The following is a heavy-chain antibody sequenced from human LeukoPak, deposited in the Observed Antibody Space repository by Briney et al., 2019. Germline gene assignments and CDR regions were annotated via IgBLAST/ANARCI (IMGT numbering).Heavy chain of an antibody. Sequence: GGSLRFSCAASGFTFSSHWINWVRQAPGKGLEWLSYITGSGTTIYYADSVKGRFAISRDNAKNSLYLQMNSLRAEDTAVYFCARNGGAGRTTFDSWGQGTLVTVSS. J-gene: IGHJ4*02. V-gene: IGHV3-48*04. CDR2: ITGSGTTI. CDR1: GFTFSSHW. D-gene: IGHD2-21*01. CDR3: ARNGGAGRTTFDS.